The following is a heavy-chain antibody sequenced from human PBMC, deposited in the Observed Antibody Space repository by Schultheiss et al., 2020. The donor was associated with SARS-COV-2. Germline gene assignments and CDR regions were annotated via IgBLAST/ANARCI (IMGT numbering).Heavy chain of an antibody. J-gene: IGHJ4*02. CDR2: IYTSGST. D-gene: IGHD2-15*01. CDR3: ATWWPKLAALDY. Sequence: SETLSLTCTVSGGSISSGSYYWSWIRQPAGKGLEWIGRIYTSGSTNYNPSLKSRVTMSVDTSKNQFSLKLSSVTAADTAVYYCATWWPKLAALDYWGQGTLVTVSS. V-gene: IGHV4-61*02. CDR1: GGSISSGSYY.